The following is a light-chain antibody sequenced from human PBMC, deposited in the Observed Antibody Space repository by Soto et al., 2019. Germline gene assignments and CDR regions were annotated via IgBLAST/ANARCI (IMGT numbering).Light chain of an antibody. Sequence: DIQMTQSPSSMSASVGDRVTITCRASQSISSYLNWYQQKPGKAPKLLIYAASSLQSGVPSRFSGSVSGTDFTLTISSLQPEDFATYYYQQSYSTPPITFGQGTRLEIK. CDR2: AAS. J-gene: IGKJ5*01. CDR1: QSISSY. V-gene: IGKV1-39*01. CDR3: QQSYSTPPIT.